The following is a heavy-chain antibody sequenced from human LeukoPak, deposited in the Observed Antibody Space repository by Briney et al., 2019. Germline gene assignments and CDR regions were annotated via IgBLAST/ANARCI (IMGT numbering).Heavy chain of an antibody. CDR3: TRRQWSGYEGYFDY. CDR1: GDSISSGSSS. D-gene: IGHD6-25*01. J-gene: IGHJ4*02. V-gene: IGHV6-1*01. Sequence: SQTLSLTCAISGDSISSGSSSWNWFRQSPSRGPEWLVRTYFSSGWHNDYAASLKSRITISPDTSKNQVSLQLNSVTPEDTAVYYCTRRQWSGYEGYFDYWGQGTLVTVSS. CDR2: TYFSSGWHN.